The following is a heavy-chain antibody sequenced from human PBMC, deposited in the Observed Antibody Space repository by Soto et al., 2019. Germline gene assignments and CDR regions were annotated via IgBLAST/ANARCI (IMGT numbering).Heavy chain of an antibody. J-gene: IGHJ4*02. CDR1: GGSISSSRYY. CDR2: IYYSGST. V-gene: IGHV4-39*01. CDR3: ARPITMVRGVIIGFDY. Sequence: SETLSLTCTFSGGSISSSRYYLGWTRQPPGKGLEWIGSIYYSGSTYYNPSLKSRVTISVDTSKNQFSLKLSSVTAADTAVYYCARPITMVRGVIIGFDYWGQGTPVTVSS. D-gene: IGHD3-10*01.